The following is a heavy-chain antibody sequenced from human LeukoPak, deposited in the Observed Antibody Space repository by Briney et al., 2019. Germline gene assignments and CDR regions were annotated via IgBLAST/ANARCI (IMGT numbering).Heavy chain of an antibody. J-gene: IGHJ4*02. Sequence: PGGSLRLSCAASGFTLSGYWMHWIRQVPGKGLVWVSDINSDGSSTSYANSVKGRFTISRDNAKNSLYLQMNSLRAEDTAVYYCARARYTSGWETLDYWGQGTLVTVSS. D-gene: IGHD6-19*01. CDR2: INSDGSST. CDR1: GFTLSGYW. V-gene: IGHV3-74*01. CDR3: ARARYTSGWETLDY.